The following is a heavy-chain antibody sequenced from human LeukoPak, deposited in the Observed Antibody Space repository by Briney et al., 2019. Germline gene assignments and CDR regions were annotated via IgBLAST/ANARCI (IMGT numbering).Heavy chain of an antibody. CDR1: GFTFSSYG. J-gene: IGHJ4*02. Sequence: GGSLRLSCAGYGFTFSSYGMHWVRQAPGKGLEWVAVISYDGRKKDYVDSVKGRFTISRDNSKNTLFLQMNSLRAEDTAVYHCAAEYYYGTGSPLDYWGQGTQVTVSS. D-gene: IGHD3-10*01. CDR2: ISYDGRKK. CDR3: AAEYYYGTGSPLDY. V-gene: IGHV3-30*03.